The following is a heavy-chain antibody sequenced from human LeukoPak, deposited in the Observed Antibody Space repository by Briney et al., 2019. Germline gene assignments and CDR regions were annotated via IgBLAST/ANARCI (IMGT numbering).Heavy chain of an antibody. V-gene: IGHV3-23*01. CDR3: AKWGPTVTTRYAFDI. J-gene: IGHJ3*02. CDR2: ISVSGAST. D-gene: IGHD4-17*01. CDR1: GFTFSSYA. Sequence: GGXXRLSCAASGFTFSSYAMSWVRQAPGKGLEWVSAISVSGASTYYSDSVKVRFIISRDNSKNTLYLQMNSLRAEDTAVYYCAKWGPTVTTRYAFDIWGQGTMVTVSS.